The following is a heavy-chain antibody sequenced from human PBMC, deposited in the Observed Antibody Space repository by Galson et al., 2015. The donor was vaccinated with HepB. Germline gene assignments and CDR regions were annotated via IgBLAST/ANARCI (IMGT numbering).Heavy chain of an antibody. Sequence: SVKVSCKASGGTFSNYHISWVRQAPGQGLEWMGRVIPIFGIPTYSQKFQDRVIITADKYTSTVDIELRSLKSEDTAVYYCAREFSAAGPAWFDPWGQGTLVTVSS. V-gene: IGHV1-69*04. D-gene: IGHD6-13*01. J-gene: IGHJ5*02. CDR2: VIPIFGIP. CDR3: AREFSAAGPAWFDP. CDR1: GGTFSNYH.